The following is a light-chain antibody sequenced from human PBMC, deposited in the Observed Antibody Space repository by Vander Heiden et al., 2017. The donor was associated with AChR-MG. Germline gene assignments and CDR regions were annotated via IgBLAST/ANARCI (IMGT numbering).Light chain of an antibody. Sequence: DIQMTQSPSPLSASVGDRVTITCRASQSISSWLAWYQQKPGKAPKLLIYKASSLESGVPSRFSGSGSGTEFTLTISSLQPDDFATYYCQQDNSYSPTFGQGTKLEIK. V-gene: IGKV1-5*03. CDR1: QSISSW. CDR3: QQDNSYSPT. CDR2: KAS. J-gene: IGKJ2*01.